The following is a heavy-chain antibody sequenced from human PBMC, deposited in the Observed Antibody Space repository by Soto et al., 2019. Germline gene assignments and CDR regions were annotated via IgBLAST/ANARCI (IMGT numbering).Heavy chain of an antibody. V-gene: IGHV4-30-2*01. CDR3: ARGQVYAVTTYFDY. Sequence: PSETLSLTCAVSGGSISSGGYSWSWIRQPPGKGLEWIGYIYHSGSTYYNPSLKSRVTISVDRSKNQFSLKLSSVTAADTAVYYCARGQVYAVTTYFDYWGQGTLVTVYS. D-gene: IGHD4-17*01. CDR2: IYHSGST. J-gene: IGHJ4*02. CDR1: GGSISSGGYS.